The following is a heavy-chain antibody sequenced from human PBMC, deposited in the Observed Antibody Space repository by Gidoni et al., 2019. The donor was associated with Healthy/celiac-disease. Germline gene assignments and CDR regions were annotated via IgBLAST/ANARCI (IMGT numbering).Heavy chain of an antibody. CDR3: ARSIHCTNGVCYFYYYYYMDV. Sequence: EVQLVESGGGLVKPGGSLRLSCAASGFTFSSYSMNWVRQAPGKGLEWVSSIRSSSSYIYYADSVKGRFTISRDNAKNSLYLQMNSLRAEDTAVYYCARSIHCTNGVCYFYYYYYMDVWGKGTTVTVSS. V-gene: IGHV3-21*01. J-gene: IGHJ6*03. CDR1: GFTFSSYS. CDR2: IRSSSSYI. D-gene: IGHD2-8*01.